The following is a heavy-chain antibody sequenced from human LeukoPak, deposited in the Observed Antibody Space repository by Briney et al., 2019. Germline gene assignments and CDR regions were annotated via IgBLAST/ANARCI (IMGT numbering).Heavy chain of an antibody. CDR3: ARAGFDWLTNIYYFDY. CDR2: IYYSGST. Sequence: SETLSLTCTVSGGSISSYYWSWIRQPPGKGLEWIGYIYYSGSTNYNPSLKSRVTISVDTSKNQFSLKLSPVTAADTAVYYCARAGFDWLTNIYYFDYWGQGTLVTVSS. J-gene: IGHJ4*02. V-gene: IGHV4-59*01. D-gene: IGHD3-9*01. CDR1: GGSISSYY.